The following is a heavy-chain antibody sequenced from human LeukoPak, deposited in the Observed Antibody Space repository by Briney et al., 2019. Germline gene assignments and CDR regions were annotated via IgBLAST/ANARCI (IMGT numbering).Heavy chain of an antibody. V-gene: IGHV1-8*01. J-gene: IGHJ6*02. CDR2: MNPNSGNT. Sequence: ASVKVSCKASGYTFTSYDINWVRQATGQGLEWMGWMNPNSGNTGYAQKFQGRVTMTRNTSISTAYMELSSLRSEDTAVYYCARSDRGYSSGHPSYYYGMDVWGQGTTVTVSS. D-gene: IGHD6-19*01. CDR3: ARSDRGYSSGHPSYYYGMDV. CDR1: GYTFTSYD.